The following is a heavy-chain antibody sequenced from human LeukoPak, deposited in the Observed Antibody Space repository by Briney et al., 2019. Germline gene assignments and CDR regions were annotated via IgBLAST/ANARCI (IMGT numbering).Heavy chain of an antibody. V-gene: IGHV4-34*01. CDR3: ARGPAYYYDSSGYAFDI. CDR1: GGSFSGYY. D-gene: IGHD3-22*01. Sequence: PSETLSLTCAVYGGSFSGYYWSWIRQPPGKGLEWIGEINHSGSTNYNPSLKSRVTISVDTSKSQFSLKLSSVTAADTAVYYCARGPAYYYDSSGYAFDIWGQGTMVTVSS. CDR2: INHSGST. J-gene: IGHJ3*02.